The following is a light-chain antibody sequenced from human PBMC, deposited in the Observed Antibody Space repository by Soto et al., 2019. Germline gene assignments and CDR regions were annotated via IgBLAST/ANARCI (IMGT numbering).Light chain of an antibody. V-gene: IGKV3D-15*01. Sequence: EIVMTHSPDTLSVSPWEIATLSCRASQRISSNLAWYQQKPGQAPRLLIYGASTRATVVPARFSCSGSETDFTLTISNLQSEDCAVYYCQHYTKWPPYTFGERSKVDNK. J-gene: IGKJ2*01. CDR1: QRISSN. CDR2: GAS. CDR3: QHYTKWPPYT.